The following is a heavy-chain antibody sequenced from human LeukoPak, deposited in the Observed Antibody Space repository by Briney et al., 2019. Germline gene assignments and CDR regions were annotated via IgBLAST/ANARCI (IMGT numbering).Heavy chain of an antibody. J-gene: IGHJ4*02. CDR1: GGTFSSYA. Sequence: GASVKVSCKASGGTFSSYAISWVRQAPGQGLEWMGRIIPILGIANYAQKFQGRVTITADKSTSTAYMELSSLRSEDTAVYYCAREEVAVAGSNFDYWGQGTLVTVSS. D-gene: IGHD6-19*01. CDR3: AREEVAVAGSNFDY. CDR2: IIPILGIA. V-gene: IGHV1-69*04.